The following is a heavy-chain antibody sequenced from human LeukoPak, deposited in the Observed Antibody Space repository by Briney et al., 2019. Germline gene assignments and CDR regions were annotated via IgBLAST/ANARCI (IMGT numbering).Heavy chain of an antibody. CDR2: INHSGST. V-gene: IGHV4-34*01. Sequence: MTSETLSLTCAVYGGSFSGYYWSWIRQPPGKGLEWIGEINHSGSTNYNPSLKSRVTISIDRSRNQFSLNLTSVTAADTALYYCAKDGGYMNGWYEGNWFDPWGQGTLVTVSS. D-gene: IGHD6-19*01. J-gene: IGHJ5*02. CDR3: AKDGGYMNGWYEGNWFDP. CDR1: GGSFSGYY.